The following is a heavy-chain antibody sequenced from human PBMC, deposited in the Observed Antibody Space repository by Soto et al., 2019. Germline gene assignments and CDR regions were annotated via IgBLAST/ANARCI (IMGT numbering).Heavy chain of an antibody. Sequence: PSETLSLTCTVSGVSISSGDFYWSWIRQPPGKGLEWIGYIFHTGSSQYYPSLRGRVAFSMDTSKNQFSLELRSVTAADTAMYYCARDVLDTTVDYYFDCWGQGSMVTVSS. CDR2: IFHTGSS. V-gene: IGHV4-30-4*01. J-gene: IGHJ4*02. CDR3: ARDVLDTTVDYYFDC. CDR1: GVSISSGDFY. D-gene: IGHD4-17*01.